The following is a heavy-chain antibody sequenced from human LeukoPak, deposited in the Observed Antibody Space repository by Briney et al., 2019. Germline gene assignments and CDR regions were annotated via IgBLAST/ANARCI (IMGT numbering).Heavy chain of an antibody. CDR3: ARQLYDSSGYPFDY. CDR1: GGSISSYY. CDR2: IYHSGST. D-gene: IGHD3-22*01. V-gene: IGHV4-59*08. Sequence: NPSETLSLTCTVSGGSISSYYWSWIRQPPGKGLEWIGYIYHSGSTKYNPSLKSRVTISVDTSKNQFSLRLSSVTAADTAVYYCARQLYDSSGYPFDYWGQGTLVTVSS. J-gene: IGHJ4*02.